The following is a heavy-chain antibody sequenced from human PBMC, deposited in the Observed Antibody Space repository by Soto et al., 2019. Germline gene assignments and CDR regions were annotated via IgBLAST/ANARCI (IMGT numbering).Heavy chain of an antibody. CDR3: AVRWGSSLDY. CDR1: GLTFSSYW. Sequence: EVQLVESGGDLVQPGGSLRLSCEVSGLTFSSYWMHWVRQAPGQGLVWVSRINGDGSSTSYADSVKGRFTISRDNAKNTLFRQLNSLTAGDTGVYYCAVRWGSSLDYWGQGTLVTVSS. D-gene: IGHD6-13*01. J-gene: IGHJ4*02. CDR2: INGDGSST. V-gene: IGHV3-74*01.